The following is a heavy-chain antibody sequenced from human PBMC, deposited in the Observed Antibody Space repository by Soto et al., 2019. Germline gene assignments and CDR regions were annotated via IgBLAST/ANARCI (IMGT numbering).Heavy chain of an antibody. CDR2: IDPGSGHA. D-gene: IGHD3-16*01. V-gene: IGHV1-3*01. Sequence: QVQFVQSGADLKKPGASVRVSCKPSGYTLNNYAIQWVRQAAGQRLEWMGWIDPGSGHATYSQKFQGRISLTRDQAANTCYMDLSSLTSEDTAVYFCTRDLNGGNPFDYWGQGALVTVSS. CDR1: GYTLNNYA. J-gene: IGHJ4*02. CDR3: TRDLNGGNPFDY.